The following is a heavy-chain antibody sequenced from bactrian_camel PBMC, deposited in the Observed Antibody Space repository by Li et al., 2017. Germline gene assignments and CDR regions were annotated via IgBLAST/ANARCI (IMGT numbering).Heavy chain of an antibody. CDR2: IRRYSGTT. CDR1: GFSFSRHD. J-gene: IGHJ4*01. D-gene: IGHD1*01. Sequence: DVQLVESGGDLVQPGGSLRLSCAASGFSFSRHDMSWVRQAIGKEREAVAAIRRYSGTTFYADSVKDRFTVSKDDAERTVYLQMDSLIPEDTGIYYCNFARMGRNREILPNIGYWGEGTQVTVS. CDR3: NFARMGRNREILPNIGY. V-gene: IGHV3S40*01.